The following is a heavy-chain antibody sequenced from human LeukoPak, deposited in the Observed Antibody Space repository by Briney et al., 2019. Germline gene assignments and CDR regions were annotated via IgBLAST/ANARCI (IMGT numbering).Heavy chain of an antibody. Sequence: GESLRLSCAASGFTFNSYAMNWVRQAPGKGLEWVSAISGSAGSTYYADSVKGRFTISRDNSKNTLYLQMNSLRAEDTAVYYCAKDRSYDILTGYTYWGQGTLVTVSS. CDR3: AKDRSYDILTGYTY. J-gene: IGHJ4*02. D-gene: IGHD3-9*01. CDR1: GFTFNSYA. CDR2: ISGSAGST. V-gene: IGHV3-23*01.